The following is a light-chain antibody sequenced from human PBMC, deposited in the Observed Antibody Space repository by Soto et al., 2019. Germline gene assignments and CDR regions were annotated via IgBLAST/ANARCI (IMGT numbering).Light chain of an antibody. CDR3: QQRSSWPLYT. J-gene: IGKJ2*01. Sequence: EIVLTQSPATLSLSPGERATLSCRASQSVSSYSAWYQQKPGQAPRLLIYDASHRATGIPARFSGSGSGTDFTPTISRREPEDFSVYYCQQRSSWPLYTFGQGTKLEIK. CDR2: DAS. CDR1: QSVSSY. V-gene: IGKV3-11*01.